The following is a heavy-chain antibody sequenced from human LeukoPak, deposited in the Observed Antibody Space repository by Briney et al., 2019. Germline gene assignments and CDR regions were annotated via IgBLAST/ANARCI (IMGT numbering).Heavy chain of an antibody. J-gene: IGHJ4*02. CDR1: GFTFDDYA. V-gene: IGHV3-9*01. Sequence: PGRSLRLYCAASGFTFDDYAMHWVRQAPGKGLEWVSGISWNSGSIDYADSVRGRFTISRDNAKNSLYLQMNSLRAEDTALYYCAKARGYSYGAFDYWGQGTLVTVSS. D-gene: IGHD5-18*01. CDR2: ISWNSGSI. CDR3: AKARGYSYGAFDY.